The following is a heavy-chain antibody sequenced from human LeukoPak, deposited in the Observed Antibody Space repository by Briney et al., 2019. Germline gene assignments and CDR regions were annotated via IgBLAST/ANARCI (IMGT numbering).Heavy chain of an antibody. CDR3: ARDSPTSYGISWADY. CDR2: ISAYNVNT. D-gene: IGHD5-18*01. Sequence: GASVKVSCKASGYTFTSYGISWVRQAPGQGLEWMGWISAYNVNTNYAQKLQGRVTMTTDTSTSTAYMELRSLRSDDTAVYYCARDSPTSYGISWADYWGQGTLVSVSS. V-gene: IGHV1-18*01. J-gene: IGHJ4*02. CDR1: GYTFTSYG.